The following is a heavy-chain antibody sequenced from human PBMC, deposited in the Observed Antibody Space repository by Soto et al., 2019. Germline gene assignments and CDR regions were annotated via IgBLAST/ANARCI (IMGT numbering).Heavy chain of an antibody. CDR1: GGSISSYY. CDR3: AREGSYDFWSGSSPKQYYYYYGMDV. J-gene: IGHJ6*02. CDR2: IYTSGST. D-gene: IGHD3-3*01. V-gene: IGHV4-4*07. Sequence: SETLSLTCTVSGGSISSYYWSWIRQPAGKGLEWIGRIYTSGSTNYNPSLKSRVTMSVDTSKNQFSLKLSSVTAADTAVYYCAREGSYDFWSGSSPKQYYYYYGMDVWGQGTTVTVSS.